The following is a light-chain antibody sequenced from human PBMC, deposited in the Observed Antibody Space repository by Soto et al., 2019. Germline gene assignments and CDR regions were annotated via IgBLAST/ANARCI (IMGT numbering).Light chain of an antibody. CDR1: QSVSSSY. Sequence: EIVLTQSPGTLSLSPGGRATLSCRASQSVSSSYLAWYQQKPGQAPRLLIYGASSRATGIPDRFSGSGSGTDFTLTTSRLEPEDFAVYYCQQYGSSPRTFGQGTKVDIK. V-gene: IGKV3-20*01. CDR2: GAS. CDR3: QQYGSSPRT. J-gene: IGKJ1*01.